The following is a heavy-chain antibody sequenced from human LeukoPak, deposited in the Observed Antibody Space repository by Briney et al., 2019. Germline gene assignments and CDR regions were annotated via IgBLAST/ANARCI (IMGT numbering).Heavy chain of an antibody. D-gene: IGHD6-19*01. Sequence: GGSLRLSCAASGFPFSDYSMNWVRQAPGKGLEWTSYISGSGSTIHYADSVKGRFTVSRDNAKNSLYLQMNSLRAEDTAVYYCARGGDIAVPADYWGQGTLVTVSS. CDR3: ARGGDIAVPADY. CDR2: ISGSGSTI. V-gene: IGHV3-48*01. CDR1: GFPFSDYS. J-gene: IGHJ4*02.